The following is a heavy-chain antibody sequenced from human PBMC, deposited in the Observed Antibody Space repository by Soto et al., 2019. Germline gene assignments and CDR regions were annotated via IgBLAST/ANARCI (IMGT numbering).Heavy chain of an antibody. J-gene: IGHJ2*01. CDR1: GFTFSSYW. V-gene: IGHV3-7*01. D-gene: IGHD4-17*01. CDR2: IKQDGSEK. CDR3: ARDRTRLTTVTFYWYFDL. Sequence: EVQLVESGGGLVQPGGSLRLSCAASGFTFSSYWMSWVRQAPGKGLEWVANIKQDGSEKYYVDSVKGRFTISRDNAKNSLYLQMNSLRAEDTAVYYCARDRTRLTTVTFYWYFDLWGRGTLVTVSS.